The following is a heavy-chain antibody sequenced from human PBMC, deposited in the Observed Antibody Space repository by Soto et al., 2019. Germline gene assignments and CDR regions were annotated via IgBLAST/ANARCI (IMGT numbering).Heavy chain of an antibody. D-gene: IGHD3-22*01. J-gene: IGHJ4*02. V-gene: IGHV3-23*01. Sequence: GGSLRLSCAASGFTFSSYAMSWVRQAPGKGLEWVSAISDSGGSTYNADPEKGRTTIPRNNSKNTPHQQMNSPRAEDTAEYYSVVGLYYCDSSGSLDYWGQGSLVTVSS. CDR2: ISDSGGST. CDR3: VVGLYYCDSSGSLDY. CDR1: GFTFSSYA.